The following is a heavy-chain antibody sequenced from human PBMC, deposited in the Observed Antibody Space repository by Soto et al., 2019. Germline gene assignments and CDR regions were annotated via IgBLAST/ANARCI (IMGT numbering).Heavy chain of an antibody. V-gene: IGHV4-61*01. D-gene: IGHD4-17*01. J-gene: IGHJ3*02. CDR1: GGSVSSGSYY. CDR2: IYYSGST. CDR3: ARDPGDYGAFDI. Sequence: SETLSLTYTVSGGSVSSGSYYWSWIRQPPGKGLEWIGYIYYSGSTNYNPSLKSRVTISVDTSKNQFSLKLSSVTAADTAVYYCARDPGDYGAFDIWGQGTMVTVSS.